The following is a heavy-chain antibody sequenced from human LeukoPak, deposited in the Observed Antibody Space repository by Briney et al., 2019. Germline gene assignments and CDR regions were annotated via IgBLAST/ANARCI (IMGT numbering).Heavy chain of an antibody. Sequence: GGSLRLSCEESGFTFSSYGMHRVRQAPGKGLEWVAVIWYDGSNKYYADSVKGRFTISRDNSKNTLYLQMNSLRAEDTAVYYCARVRPHPIIDVWGKGTTVTVSS. V-gene: IGHV3-33*01. CDR2: IWYDGSNK. CDR3: ARVRPHPIIDV. CDR1: GFTFSSYG. J-gene: IGHJ6*03. D-gene: IGHD6-6*01.